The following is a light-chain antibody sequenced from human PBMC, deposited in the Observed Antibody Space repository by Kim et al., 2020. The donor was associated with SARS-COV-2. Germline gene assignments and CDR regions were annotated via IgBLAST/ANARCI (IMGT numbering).Light chain of an antibody. J-gene: IGKJ1*01. Sequence: EMMMTQSPATLSVSPGQRATLSCRASQSIDTYVAWYQKKPGQVPRLLIYGASTRATGVPARFSGSGSGTEFTLTISSLQSEDCAVYYCQRYDDWWTFGQGTKVDIK. CDR2: GAS. CDR3: QRYDDWWT. CDR1: QSIDTY. V-gene: IGKV3-15*01.